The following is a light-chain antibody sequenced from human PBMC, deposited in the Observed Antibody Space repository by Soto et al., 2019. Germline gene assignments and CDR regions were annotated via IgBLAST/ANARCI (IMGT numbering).Light chain of an antibody. V-gene: IGLV2-8*01. Sequence: QSVLTQPPSASGSPGQSVTISCTGTTSDVGGYNYVSWYQLHPGKVPKLIISEVNKRPSGVPDRFSGSKSGSTASLTVSGLQSDDEADYFCSSYAGSKNFILFGGGTKLTVL. CDR2: EVN. CDR3: SSYAGSKNFIL. J-gene: IGLJ2*01. CDR1: TSDVGGYNY.